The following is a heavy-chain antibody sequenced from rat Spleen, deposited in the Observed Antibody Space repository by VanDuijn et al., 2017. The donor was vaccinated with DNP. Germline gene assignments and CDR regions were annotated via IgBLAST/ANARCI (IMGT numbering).Heavy chain of an antibody. J-gene: IGHJ2*01. CDR1: GYSITSNY. D-gene: IGHD1-7*01. Sequence: EVQLQESGPGLVKPAQSLSLTCSVTGYSITSNYWAWIRKFPGNKMEWMGYISYSGSTSYNPSLKSRISIIRDTSKNQFFLHLNSVTSEDTATYYCARWTRYFDYWGQGVMVTVSS. CDR3: ARWTRYFDY. V-gene: IGHV3-1*01. CDR2: ISYSGST.